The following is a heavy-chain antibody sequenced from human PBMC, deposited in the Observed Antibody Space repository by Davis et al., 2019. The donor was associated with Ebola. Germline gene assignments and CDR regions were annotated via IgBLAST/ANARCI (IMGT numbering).Heavy chain of an antibody. CDR3: ARAWSYDFWSGYSSFDY. V-gene: IGHV4-59*08. CDR2: IYYSGST. Sequence: SETLSLTCTVSGGSISSYYWSWIRQPPGKGLEWIGYIYYSGSTYYNPSLKSRVTISVDTSKNQFSLKLSSVTAADTAVYYCARAWSYDFWSGYSSFDYWGQGTLVTVSS. D-gene: IGHD3-3*01. CDR1: GGSISSYY. J-gene: IGHJ4*02.